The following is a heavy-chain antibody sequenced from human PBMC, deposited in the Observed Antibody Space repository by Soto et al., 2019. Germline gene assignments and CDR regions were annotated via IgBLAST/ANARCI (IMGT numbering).Heavy chain of an antibody. CDR1: GYTFTSYG. CDR2: ISAYNGNT. Sequence: QVQLVQSGAEVKKPGASVKVSCKASGYTFTSYGISWVRQAPGQGLEWMGWISAYNGNTNYAQKLQGRVPMTTDTSTSTAYMELRCLRSDDAAVYYCARETGLAAAGGVAFDIWGHGTMVTVSS. CDR3: ARETGLAAAGGVAFDI. J-gene: IGHJ3*02. V-gene: IGHV1-18*01. D-gene: IGHD6-25*01.